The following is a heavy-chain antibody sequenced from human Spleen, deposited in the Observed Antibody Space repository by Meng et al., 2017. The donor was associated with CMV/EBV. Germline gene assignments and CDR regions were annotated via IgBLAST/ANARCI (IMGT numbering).Heavy chain of an antibody. J-gene: IGHJ4*02. CDR3: ARSRFDVWTGYDYFDY. CDR2: ISHGGGT. CDR1: GGSFSAYH. V-gene: IGHV4-34*01. Sequence: SETLSLTCAVYGGSFSAYHWNWIRQSPGKGLEWIGEISHGGGTRYNPSLKSRVTISVDTSKNQFSLKLSSVTAADTAVYYCARSRFDVWTGYDYFDYWGQGTLVTVSS. D-gene: IGHD3/OR15-3a*01.